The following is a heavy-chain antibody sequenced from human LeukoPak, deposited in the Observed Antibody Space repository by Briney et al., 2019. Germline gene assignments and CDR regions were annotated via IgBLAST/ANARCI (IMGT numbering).Heavy chain of an antibody. CDR2: INQSGSI. CDR1: GGSFSGYY. CDR3: ARVDVITFGAVIVQRRKWFDP. V-gene: IGHV4-34*01. D-gene: IGHD3-16*02. J-gene: IGHJ5*02. Sequence: SETLSLTCAVHGGSFSGYYGTWIRQPPGKGLEWIGEINQSGSINYNPSLKSRVTMSVDTSKNQFSLKLTSVTATDTAVYYCARVDVITFGAVIVQRRKWFDPWGQGTLVTVSS.